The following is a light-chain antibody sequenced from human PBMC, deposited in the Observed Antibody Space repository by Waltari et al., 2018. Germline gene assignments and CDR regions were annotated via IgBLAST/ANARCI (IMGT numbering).Light chain of an antibody. CDR3: YSRDNSGDHLRV. V-gene: IGLV3-19*01. J-gene: IGLJ1*01. CDR1: SLRGSF. CDR2: GKN. Sequence: SSELTQDPAVSVDLGQTVRITCQGDSLRGSFVSWYQQKPVQAPVLIIYGKNTRPSGIPDRFSGSSSGNTGSLTITGAQAEDEADYYCYSRDNSGDHLRVFGTGTKVTVL.